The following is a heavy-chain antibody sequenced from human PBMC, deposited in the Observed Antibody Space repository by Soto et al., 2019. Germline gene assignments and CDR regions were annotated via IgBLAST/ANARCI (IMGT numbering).Heavy chain of an antibody. Sequence: QVQLVESGGGVVQPGRSLRLSCAASGFTFSSYAMHWVRQAPGKGLEWVAVISYDGSNKYYADSVKGRFTISRDNSKNTLYLQMNSLRAEDTAVYYCARDGHMDVWGQGTTVTVSS. CDR1: GFTFSSYA. CDR2: ISYDGSNK. V-gene: IGHV3-30-3*01. CDR3: ARDGHMDV. J-gene: IGHJ6*02.